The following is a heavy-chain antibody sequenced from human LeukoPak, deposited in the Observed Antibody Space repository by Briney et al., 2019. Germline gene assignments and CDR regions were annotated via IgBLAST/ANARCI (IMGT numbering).Heavy chain of an antibody. CDR1: GDTFSSYA. D-gene: IGHD2-15*01. CDR3: ARERGRYCSGGSCLTGFDP. V-gene: IGHV1-69*05. Sequence: GASVKVSCKAPGDTFSSYAISWVRQAPGQGLEWMGGIIPISGTANYAQKFQGRVTITTDESTSTAYMELSSLRSEDTAVYYCARERGRYCSGGSCLTGFDPWGQGTLVTVSS. J-gene: IGHJ5*02. CDR2: IIPISGTA.